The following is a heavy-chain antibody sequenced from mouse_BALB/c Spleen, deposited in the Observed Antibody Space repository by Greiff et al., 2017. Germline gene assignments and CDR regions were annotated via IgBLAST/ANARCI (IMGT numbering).Heavy chain of an antibody. CDR2: ISDGGSYT. CDR1: GFTFSDYY. V-gene: IGHV5-4*02. J-gene: IGHJ3*01. D-gene: IGHD2-2*01. CDR3: ARDYGYDVAWFAY. Sequence: EVKLVESGGGLVKPGGSLKLSCAASGFTFSDYYMYWVRQTPEKRLEWVATISDGGSYTYYPDSVKGRFTISRDNAKNNLYLQMSSLKSEDTAMYYCARDYGYDVAWFAYWGQGTLVTVSA.